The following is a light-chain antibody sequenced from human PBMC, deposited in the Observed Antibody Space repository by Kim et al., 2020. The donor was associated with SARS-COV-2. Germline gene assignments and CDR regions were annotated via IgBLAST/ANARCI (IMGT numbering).Light chain of an antibody. CDR1: RLRVYY. CDR3: DSRDNSGNQ. J-gene: IGLJ3*02. CDR2: GKN. Sequence: SVALGKTGRITCRGDRLRVYYASWYQQKPGQGPMLVKDGKNNRPSGIPDRFSGSSSGSTASLTITGAQAEDEADYYCDSRDNSGNQFGGGTQLTVL. V-gene: IGLV3-19*01.